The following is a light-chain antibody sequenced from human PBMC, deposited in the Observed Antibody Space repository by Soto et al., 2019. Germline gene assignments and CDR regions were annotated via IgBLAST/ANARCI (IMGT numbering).Light chain of an antibody. CDR1: SSDVGSYNL. J-gene: IGLJ1*01. CDR2: EGS. V-gene: IGLV2-23*03. Sequence: QSVLTQPASVSGSHGQSSTISCTETSSDVGSYNLVSWYQQHPGKAPKLMIYEGSKRPSGVSNRFSGSKSGNTASLTISGLQAEDEADYYCCSYAGSSTVFGTGTRSPS. CDR3: CSYAGSSTV.